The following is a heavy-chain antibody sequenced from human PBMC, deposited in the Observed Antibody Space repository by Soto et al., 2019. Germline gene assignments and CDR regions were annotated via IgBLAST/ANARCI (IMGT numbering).Heavy chain of an antibody. CDR1: GYTFSSHW. D-gene: IGHD5-12*01. CDR3: ARLGDGQRVEVVASGYDHSLDV. CDR2: IYPGDSDT. J-gene: IGHJ6*02. V-gene: IGHV5-51*01. Sequence: PGESLKISCTGSGYTFSSHWIAWGRQMPGKELEWMGIIYPGDSDTRDSPSFQGDVTFSADKSINTAYLQWNSLKATDTAPIYCARLGDGQRVEVVASGYDHSLDVWGQGSTVTVSS.